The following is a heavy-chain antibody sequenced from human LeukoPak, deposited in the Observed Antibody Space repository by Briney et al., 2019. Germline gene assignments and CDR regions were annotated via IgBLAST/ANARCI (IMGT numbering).Heavy chain of an antibody. Sequence: SETLSLTCTVSGGSISGSGYYWSWIRQPPGKGLEWIGYIYHTGSTYYNPSLASRVTISVDRSKNQFSLKLSSVTAADTAVYYCARGLVYHPYSSSWYSSSTRPRYGMDVWGQGTTVTVSS. V-gene: IGHV4-30-2*01. J-gene: IGHJ6*02. CDR1: GGSISGSGYY. D-gene: IGHD6-13*01. CDR3: ARGLVYHPYSSSWYSSSTRPRYGMDV. CDR2: IYHTGST.